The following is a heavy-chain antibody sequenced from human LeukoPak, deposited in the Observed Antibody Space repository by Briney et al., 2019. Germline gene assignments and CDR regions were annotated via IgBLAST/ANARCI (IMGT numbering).Heavy chain of an antibody. CDR1: GYTFTSYG. J-gene: IGHJ6*03. V-gene: IGHV1-18*01. CDR3: ARDQLSSSWDYYYYYYMDV. D-gene: IGHD6-13*01. CDR2: ISAYNGNT. Sequence: ASLKVSCKASGYTFTSYGISWVRQAPGQGLEWMGWISAYNGNTNYAQKLQGRVTMTTDTSTSTAYMELRSLRSDDTAVYYCARDQLSSSWDYYYYYYMDVWGKGTTVTVSS.